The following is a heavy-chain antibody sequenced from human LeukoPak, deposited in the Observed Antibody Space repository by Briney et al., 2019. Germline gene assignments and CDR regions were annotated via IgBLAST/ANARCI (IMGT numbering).Heavy chain of an antibody. J-gene: IGHJ6*02. D-gene: IGHD6-19*01. CDR1: GYTFTSYG. V-gene: IGHV1-18*01. Sequence: ASVKVSCKASGYTFTSYGISWVRQAPGQGLEWMGWISAYNGNTNYAQKLQGRVTMTTDTSTSTAYMELRSLRSDGTAVYYCARDRYSSGSYYYYGMDVWGQGTTVTVSS. CDR3: ARDRYSSGSYYYYGMDV. CDR2: ISAYNGNT.